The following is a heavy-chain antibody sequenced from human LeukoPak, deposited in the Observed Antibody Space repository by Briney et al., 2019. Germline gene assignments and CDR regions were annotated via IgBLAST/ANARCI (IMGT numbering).Heavy chain of an antibody. V-gene: IGHV3-11*03. D-gene: IGHD3-16*01. Sequence: GGSLRLSCAASGFTFSDYYMSWIRQAPGKGLEWVSYISSSSSYTNYADSVKGRFTISRDNSKNTLYLQMNSLRAEDTAVYYCAKFAITVWGSYFDYWGQGTLVTVSS. CDR2: ISSSSSYT. J-gene: IGHJ4*02. CDR3: AKFAITVWGSYFDY. CDR1: GFTFSDYY.